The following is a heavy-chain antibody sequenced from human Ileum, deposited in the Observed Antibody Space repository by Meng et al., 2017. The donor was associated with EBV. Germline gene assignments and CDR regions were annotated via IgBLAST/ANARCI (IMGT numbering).Heavy chain of an antibody. V-gene: IGHV4-39*01. D-gene: IGHD4-17*01. CDR1: GGSISSSNYC. CDR3: AMGPDYAKTGY. Sequence: LLEPGLGLVKPSETLTLTCIVSGGSISSSNYCWGWIRQPTGKGLEWIQSICYTDYTYYNPSLKSRVTISADKSKTQFSLRLNSLTAADTAVYYCAMGPDYAKTGYWGQGTLVTVSS. J-gene: IGHJ4*02. CDR2: ICYTDYT.